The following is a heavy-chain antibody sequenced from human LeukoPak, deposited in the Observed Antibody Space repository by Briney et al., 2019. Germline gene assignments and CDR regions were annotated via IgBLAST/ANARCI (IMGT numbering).Heavy chain of an antibody. J-gene: IGHJ4*02. V-gene: IGHV3-15*07. CDR1: GFTFSNAW. D-gene: IGHD3-22*01. Sequence: GGSLRLSCAASGFTFSNAWMNWVRQAPGKGLEWVGRIKSKTDGGTTDYAAPVKGRFTISRDDSKITLYLQMNSLKTEDTAVYYCTTDLDSSGYRSDYWGQGTLVTVSS. CDR3: TTDLDSSGYRSDY. CDR2: IKSKTDGGTT.